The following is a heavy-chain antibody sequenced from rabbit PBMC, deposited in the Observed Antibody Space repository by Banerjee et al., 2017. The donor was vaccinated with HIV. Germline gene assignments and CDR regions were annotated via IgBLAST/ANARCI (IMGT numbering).Heavy chain of an antibody. Sequence: QSLEESGGDLVKPEGSLTLTCTASGFSFSDNYWMCWVRQAPGKGLEWIARIYAGSSGYTEYASWARGRFTISKTSSTTVTLQMTSLTVADTATYFCARFPSDPGSGDYWLWGPGTLVTVS. CDR3: ARFPSDPGSGDYWL. CDR1: GFSFSDNYW. J-gene: IGHJ4*01. D-gene: IGHD1-1*01. V-gene: IGHV1S40*01. CDR2: IYAGSSGYT.